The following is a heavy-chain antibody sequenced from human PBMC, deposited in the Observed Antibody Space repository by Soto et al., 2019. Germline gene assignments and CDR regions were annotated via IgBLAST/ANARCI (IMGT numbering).Heavy chain of an antibody. CDR3: ARHGTGYGLFAP. D-gene: IGHD5-12*01. Sequence: WIRKQPGKGLEWIGYIYYSGSTYYNASLKSRVIISVDTSKNQFSMKLNSVTAADMSIYYCARHGTGYGLFAPWGQGTMVT. CDR2: IYYSGST. J-gene: IGHJ3*01. V-gene: IGHV4-31*02.